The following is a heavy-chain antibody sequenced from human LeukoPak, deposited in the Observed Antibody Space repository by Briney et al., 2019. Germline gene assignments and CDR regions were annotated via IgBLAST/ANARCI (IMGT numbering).Heavy chain of an antibody. CDR3: ARGPYYYDSSGYYLIDY. CDR1: GYTFTSYD. CDR2: MNPNSGNT. D-gene: IGHD3-22*01. Sequence: ASVKVSCKASGYTFTSYDINWVRQATGQGLEWMGWMNPNSGNTGYAQKFQGRATMTRNTSISTAYMELSSLRSEDTAVYYCARGPYYYDSSGYYLIDYWGQGTLVTVSS. V-gene: IGHV1-8*01. J-gene: IGHJ4*02.